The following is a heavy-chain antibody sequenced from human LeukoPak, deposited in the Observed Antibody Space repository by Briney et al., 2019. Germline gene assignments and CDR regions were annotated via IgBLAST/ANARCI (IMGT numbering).Heavy chain of an antibody. CDR2: IWYDGSNK. V-gene: IGHV3-33*01. D-gene: IGHD1-7*01. CDR3: ARGNYQLSNGMDV. CDR1: GFTFRNYG. Sequence: GTSLRLSCVASGFTFRNYGIHWVRQAPGKGLEWVAIIWYDGSNKYYADSVKGRFTISRDNSKNTLYLQMNSLRAEDTALYYCARGNYQLSNGMDVWGQGTTVTVSS. J-gene: IGHJ6*02.